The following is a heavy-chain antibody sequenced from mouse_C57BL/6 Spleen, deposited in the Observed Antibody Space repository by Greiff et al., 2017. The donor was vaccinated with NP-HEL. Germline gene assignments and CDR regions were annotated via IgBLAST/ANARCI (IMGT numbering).Heavy chain of an antibody. CDR1: GYTFTSYW. D-gene: IGHD1-1*01. CDR3: ATYPITTEYYAMDY. Sequence: QVHVKQPGAELVKPGASVKLSCKASGYTFTSYWMHWVKQRPGQGLEWIGMIHPNSGSTNYNEKFKSKATLTVDKSSSTAYMQLSSLTSEDSAVYYCATYPITTEYYAMDYWGQGTSVTVSS. V-gene: IGHV1-64*01. J-gene: IGHJ4*01. CDR2: IHPNSGST.